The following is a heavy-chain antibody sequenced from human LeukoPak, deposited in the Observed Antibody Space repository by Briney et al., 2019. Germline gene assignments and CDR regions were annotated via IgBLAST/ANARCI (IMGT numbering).Heavy chain of an antibody. Sequence: SETLSLTCAVYGGSFSGYYWSWIRQPPGKGLEWIGEIYHSGSTNYNPSLKSRVTISVDKSKNQFSLKLSSVTAADTAVYYCARDGMGSSSDLYYFDYWGQGTLVTVSS. CDR1: GGSFSGYY. CDR2: IYHSGST. V-gene: IGHV4-34*01. CDR3: ARDGMGSSSDLYYFDY. D-gene: IGHD6-6*01. J-gene: IGHJ4*02.